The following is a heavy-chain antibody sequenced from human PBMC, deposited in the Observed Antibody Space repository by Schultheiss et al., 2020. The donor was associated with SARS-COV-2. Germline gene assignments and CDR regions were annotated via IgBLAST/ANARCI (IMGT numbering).Heavy chain of an antibody. J-gene: IGHJ4*02. CDR2: ISAYNGHT. Sequence: ASVKVSCKASGYTFTSYGISWVRQAPGQGLEWMGWISAYNGHTSYAQKFQGRITMTTDTSARTAYMELRSLRSDDTAVYYCARDYGYCGEGTCYSDFWGQGTLVTVSS. CDR3: ARDYGYCGEGTCYSDF. D-gene: IGHD2-15*01. V-gene: IGHV1-18*01. CDR1: GYTFTSYG.